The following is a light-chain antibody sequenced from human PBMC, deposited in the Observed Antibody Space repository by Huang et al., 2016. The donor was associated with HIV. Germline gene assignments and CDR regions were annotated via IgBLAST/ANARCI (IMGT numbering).Light chain of an antibody. CDR2: EMS. CDR1: QSLLHSDGKTY. V-gene: IGKV2D-29*01. Sequence: DIVVTQTPLSLSVTPGQLASISCISSQSLLHSDGKTYLYWYLKRTGQPPQPLMYEMSKHFSGVQDRFSGSGSGTRFTLKISRVEPEDIGIYYCMQSVQLPLTFGQGTRLEI. CDR3: MQSVQLPLT. J-gene: IGKJ5*01.